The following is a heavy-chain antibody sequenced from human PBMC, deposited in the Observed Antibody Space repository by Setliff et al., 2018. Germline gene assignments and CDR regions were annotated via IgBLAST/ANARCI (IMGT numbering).Heavy chain of an antibody. J-gene: IGHJ3*02. CDR1: GYTFTSHY. D-gene: IGHD3-22*01. Sequence: ASVKVSCKASGYTFTSHYMHWVRQAPGLGLEWMGTINPSSGRTSYAQKFHGRVTMTRDTSTSTVYRDMSSLRSEGTAVYYCARDVFPYHYEGAFDIWGQGTMVTVSS. CDR2: INPSSGRT. V-gene: IGHV1-46*01. CDR3: ARDVFPYHYEGAFDI.